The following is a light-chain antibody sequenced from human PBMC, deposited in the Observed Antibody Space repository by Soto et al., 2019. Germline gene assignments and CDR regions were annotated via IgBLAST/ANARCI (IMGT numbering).Light chain of an antibody. CDR3: AAWDDSLNAYV. CDR2: NND. Sequence: PVLTNLPSASGPLGRRAPIPCSGAASKIVPNTVNWYREVPGTGPKLLIHNNDRRPSGVPDRISGSKSGTSASLVISGLHSDDEAEAYCAAWDDSLNAYVFGLGSKVTVL. CDR1: ASKIVPNT. V-gene: IGLV1-44*01. J-gene: IGLJ1*01.